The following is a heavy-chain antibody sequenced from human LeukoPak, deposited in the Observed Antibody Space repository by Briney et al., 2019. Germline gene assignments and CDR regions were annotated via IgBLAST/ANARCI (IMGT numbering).Heavy chain of an antibody. J-gene: IGHJ4*02. Sequence: ASVKVSCKASGYAYTNYAISWVRQAPGQGLEWMGWISVYNGNTNYAQKLQGRVTMTADTSTTTAYMELRSLRSDDTAVYYCARGYCSSATCRHFDYWGQGALVTVSS. V-gene: IGHV1-18*01. CDR3: ARGYCSSATCRHFDY. CDR1: GYAYTNYA. D-gene: IGHD2-2*01. CDR2: ISVYNGNT.